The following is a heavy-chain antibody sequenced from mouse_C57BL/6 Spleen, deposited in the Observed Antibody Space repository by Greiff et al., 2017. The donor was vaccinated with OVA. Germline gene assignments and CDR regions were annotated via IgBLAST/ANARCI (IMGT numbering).Heavy chain of an antibody. CDR1: GYTFTSYW. V-gene: IGHV1-61*01. CDR3: ARESNCYFDE. J-gene: IGHJ2*01. D-gene: IGHD2-5*01. CDR2: IYPSDSET. Sequence: QVQLKQPGAELVRPGSSVKLSCKASGYTFTSYWMDWVKQRPGQGLEWIGNIYPSDSETHYNQKFKDKATLTVDKSSSTAYMQLSSLTSEDSAVYYCARESNCYFDEWGQGTTLTVSA.